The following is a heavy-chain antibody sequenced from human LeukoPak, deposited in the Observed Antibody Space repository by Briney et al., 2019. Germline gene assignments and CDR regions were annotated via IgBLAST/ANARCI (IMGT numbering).Heavy chain of an antibody. CDR3: ARHYCSGDNCYYFDY. CDR2: IYYSGST. D-gene: IGHD2-15*01. J-gene: IGHJ4*02. V-gene: IGHV4-59*01. CDR1: GGSISSYY. Sequence: KPSETLSFTCTVSGGSISSYYWSWIRQPPGKGLEWIGYIYYSGSTNYNPSLKSRVTISVDTSKNQFSLKLSSVTAADTAVYYCARHYCSGDNCYYFDYWGQGALVTVSS.